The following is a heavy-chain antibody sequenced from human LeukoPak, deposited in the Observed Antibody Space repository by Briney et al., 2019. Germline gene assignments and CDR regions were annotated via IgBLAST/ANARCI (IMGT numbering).Heavy chain of an antibody. J-gene: IGHJ4*02. V-gene: IGHV4-34*01. Sequence: PSETLSLTCAVYGGSFSGYYWSWIRQPPGKGLEWIGEINHSGSTNYNPSLKSRVTISVDTSKNQFSLKLSSVTAADTAVYYCARGYSSGWYLPGLDYWGQGTLVTVSS. D-gene: IGHD6-19*01. CDR1: GGSFSGYY. CDR3: ARGYSSGWYLPGLDY. CDR2: INHSGST.